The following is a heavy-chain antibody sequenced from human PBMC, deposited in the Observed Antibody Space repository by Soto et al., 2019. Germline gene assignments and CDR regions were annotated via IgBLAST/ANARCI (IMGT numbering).Heavy chain of an antibody. Sequence: QVQLVQSGAEVKKPGSSVKVSCKASGGTFSSYAISWVRQAPGQGLEWMGGIIPIFGTANYAQKFQGRVKITADESTSTAYMELSSLRSEDTAVYYCASRDPRLGPDAVDIWGQGTMVTVSS. D-gene: IGHD2-21*02. J-gene: IGHJ3*02. CDR1: GGTFSSYA. V-gene: IGHV1-69*12. CDR3: ASRDPRLGPDAVDI. CDR2: IIPIFGTA.